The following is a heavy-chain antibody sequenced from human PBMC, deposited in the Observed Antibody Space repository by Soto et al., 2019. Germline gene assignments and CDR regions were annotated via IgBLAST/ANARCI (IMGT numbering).Heavy chain of an antibody. CDR3: ASQPEYSSGWYTNFDY. CDR1: GFTFSSYA. D-gene: IGHD6-19*01. V-gene: IGHV3-23*01. J-gene: IGHJ4*02. Sequence: GGSLRLSCAASGFTFSSYAMSWVRQAPGKGLEWVSAISGSGGSTYYADSVKGRFTISRDNSTSTAYMELSSLRSEDTAVYYCASQPEYSSGWYTNFDYWGQGTLVTVSS. CDR2: ISGSGGST.